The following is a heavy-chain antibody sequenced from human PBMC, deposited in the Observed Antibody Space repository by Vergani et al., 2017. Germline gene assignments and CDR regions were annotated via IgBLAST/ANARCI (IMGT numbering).Heavy chain of an antibody. Sequence: QVQLQQWGAGLLKPSETLSLTCAVYGGSFSGYYWSWIRQPPGKGLEWIGEINHSGSTNYNPSLKSRVTISVDTSKNQFSLKLSSVTAADTAVYYCAEAGVLEWFRFDYWGQGTLVTVSS. CDR2: INHSGST. CDR3: AEAGVLEWFRFDY. J-gene: IGHJ4*02. CDR1: GGSFSGYY. V-gene: IGHV4-34*01. D-gene: IGHD3-3*01.